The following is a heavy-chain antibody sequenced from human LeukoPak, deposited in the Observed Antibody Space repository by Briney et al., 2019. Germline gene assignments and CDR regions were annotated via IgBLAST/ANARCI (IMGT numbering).Heavy chain of an antibody. CDR3: ARDRTYYYDRVSPEDAFDI. D-gene: IGHD3-22*01. CDR1: GGTFSSYA. J-gene: IGHJ3*02. CDR2: IIPIFGTA. V-gene: IGHV1-69*06. Sequence: ASVKVSCKASGGTFSSYAISWVRQAPGQGLEWMGGIIPIFGTANYAQKFQGRVTITADKSTSTAYMELSSLRSENTVVYYCARDRTYYYDRVSPEDAFDIWGQGTMVTVSS.